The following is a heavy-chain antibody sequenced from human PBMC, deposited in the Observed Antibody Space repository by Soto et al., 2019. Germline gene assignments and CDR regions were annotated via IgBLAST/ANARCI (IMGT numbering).Heavy chain of an antibody. D-gene: IGHD6-6*01. V-gene: IGHV1-69*06. CDR1: GGAFSSYA. Sequence: GASVKVSCKASGGAFSSYAISWVRQAPGQGLEWMGGIIPIFGTANYAQKFQGRVTITADKSTSTAYMELSSLRSEDTAVYYCARDHGPYSSSSLDYWGQGTLVTVSS. CDR3: ARDHGPYSSSSLDY. CDR2: IIPIFGTA. J-gene: IGHJ4*02.